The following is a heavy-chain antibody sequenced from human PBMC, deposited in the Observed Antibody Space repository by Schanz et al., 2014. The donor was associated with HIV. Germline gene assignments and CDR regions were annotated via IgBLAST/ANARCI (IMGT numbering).Heavy chain of an antibody. CDR3: AAGLIRYFFDY. CDR2: ISDTGTTT. D-gene: IGHD2-21*01. V-gene: IGHV3-11*01. CDR1: GFTFNDYY. Sequence: QVQLVESGGGLVKPGGSLRLSCAASGFTFNDYYMTCIRQAPGKGLEWVSYISDTGTTTYYADSVNGRFTISRDNAKNSMFLQMNSLRGEDTAMYYCAAGLIRYFFDYWGQGTLVTVSS. J-gene: IGHJ4*02.